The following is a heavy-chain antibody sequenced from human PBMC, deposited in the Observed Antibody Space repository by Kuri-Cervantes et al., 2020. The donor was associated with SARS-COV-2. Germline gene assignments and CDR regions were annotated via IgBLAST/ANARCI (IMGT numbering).Heavy chain of an antibody. V-gene: IGHV4-34*01. D-gene: IGHD4-17*01. CDR1: GGSFSGYY. J-gene: IGHJ4*02. CDR3: AREPQYGDFFDY. Sequence: SETLSLTCAVYGGSFSGYYWSWIRQPPGKGLEWIGEINHSGSTNYKPTLKSRVTMSVDTSKNQFSLKLSSVTAADTAVYYCAREPQYGDFFDYWGQGTLVTVSS. CDR2: INHSGST.